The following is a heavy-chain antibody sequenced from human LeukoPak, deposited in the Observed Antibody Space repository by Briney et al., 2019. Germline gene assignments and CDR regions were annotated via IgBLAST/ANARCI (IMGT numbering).Heavy chain of an antibody. J-gene: IGHJ6*03. V-gene: IGHV3-48*01. Sequence: HSAGSLRLSCAASGFTLSHYSMNWVRQAPGKGLEWLSYTSSIGSLIYYADSVKGRFSISRHSAKNSPYMQMNSLRAADTAVYYCAREDGYCSGGRFYTWYYMDVWGKGTTVTVSS. CDR3: AREDGYCSGGRFYTWYYMDV. CDR2: TSSIGSLI. CDR1: GFTLSHYS. D-gene: IGHD2-15*01.